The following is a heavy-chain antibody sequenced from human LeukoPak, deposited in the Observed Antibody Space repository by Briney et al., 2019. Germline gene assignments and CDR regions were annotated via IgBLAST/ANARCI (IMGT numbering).Heavy chain of an antibody. J-gene: IGHJ2*01. CDR2: VNEDGSEK. CDR3: ERDLGNYYDNSCNSLDWYFDL. V-gene: IGHV3-7*01. Sequence: GGSLRLFCAASGFTFSDYWMSWVRQTPGEGLECVANVNEDGSEKSYVDSVKGRFTISRDNAKNSLYLQMNSLVAEDTAVYYCERDLGNYYDNSCNSLDWYFDLGARGALVTVSS. CDR1: GFTFSDYW. D-gene: IGHD3-22*01.